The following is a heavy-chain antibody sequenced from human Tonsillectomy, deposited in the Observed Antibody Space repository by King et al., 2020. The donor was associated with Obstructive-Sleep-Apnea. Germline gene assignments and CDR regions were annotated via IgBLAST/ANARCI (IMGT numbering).Heavy chain of an antibody. V-gene: IGHV4-30-4*01. Sequence: VQLQESGPGLVKPSQNLSLTCSVSGGSISSGDYYWSWIRQPPGKGLEWIGYIYYSGSTYYNPSLKSRVTISVDTSKNQFSLKLSSVTAADTAVYYCASQRWLQLGFFRGIDYRGQGTLVTVSS. CDR3: ASQRWLQLGFFRGIDY. J-gene: IGHJ4*02. D-gene: IGHD5-24*01. CDR1: GGSISSGDYY. CDR2: IYYSGST.